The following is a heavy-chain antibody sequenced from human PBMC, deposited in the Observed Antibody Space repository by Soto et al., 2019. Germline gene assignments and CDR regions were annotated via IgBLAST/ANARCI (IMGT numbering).Heavy chain of an antibody. CDR2: MNPNSGNT. V-gene: IGHV1-8*01. CDR3: ARADYCDRSGYLLPCGY. Sequence: QVQLVQSGAEVKKPGASVKVSCKASGYTFTSYDINWVRQATGQGLEWMGWMNPNSGNTGYAQKFQGRVTMTRNTSISRAYMELSSLRSEDTAVYYCARADYCDRSGYLLPCGYWGQGTLVTVSS. CDR1: GYTFTSYD. J-gene: IGHJ4*02. D-gene: IGHD3-22*01.